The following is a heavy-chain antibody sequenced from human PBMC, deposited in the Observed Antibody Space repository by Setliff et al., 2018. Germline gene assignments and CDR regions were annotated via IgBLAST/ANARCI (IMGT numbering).Heavy chain of an antibody. CDR3: ARVAVGAMGADY. J-gene: IGHJ4*02. CDR2: INPNSGGT. V-gene: IGHV1-2*06. Sequence: ASVKVSCKASGYTFTSYDINWVRQATGQGLEWMGRINPNSGGTNYAQKFQGRVTMTRDTSISTAYMELSRLRSDDTAVYYCARVAVGAMGADYWGQGTLVTVSS. CDR1: GYTFTSYD. D-gene: IGHD1-26*01.